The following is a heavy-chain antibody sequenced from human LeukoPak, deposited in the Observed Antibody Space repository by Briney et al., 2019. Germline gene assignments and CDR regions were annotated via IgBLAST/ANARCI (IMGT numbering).Heavy chain of an antibody. J-gene: IGHJ4*02. V-gene: IGHV3-30*02. CDR2: IRYDGSKK. CDR1: GFTFSSYG. D-gene: IGHD3-10*01. Sequence: GGSLRLSCAASGFTFSSYGMHWVRQAPGKGLEWVAFIRYDGSKKYYADSVKGRFTFSRDNSKNTLYLQTNSLRVEDTAVYYCARDSSMLRGPLVIYYFDFWGQGTLVTVSS. CDR3: ARDSSMLRGPLVIYYFDF.